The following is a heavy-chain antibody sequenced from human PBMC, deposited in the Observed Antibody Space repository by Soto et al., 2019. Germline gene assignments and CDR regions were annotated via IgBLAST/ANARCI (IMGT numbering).Heavy chain of an antibody. V-gene: IGHV5-51*01. CDR2: IYPADSDT. D-gene: IGHD3-9*01. J-gene: IGHJ6*02. CDR3: ARQGEYDTLTGHYTYYGMDV. Sequence: GESLKISCKASGYSFTTTWIGWVRQMPGKGLEWMGIIYPADSDTRYSPSFQGQVTISADKSISTAYLQWSSLKASDTAMYYCARQGEYDTLTGHYTYYGMDVWGQGNTVTVSS. CDR1: GYSFTTTW.